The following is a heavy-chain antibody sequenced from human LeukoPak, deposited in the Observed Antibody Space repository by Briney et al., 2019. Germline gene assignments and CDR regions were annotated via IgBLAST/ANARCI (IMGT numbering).Heavy chain of an antibody. CDR1: GGSFSGYY. CDR2: INHSGST. Sequence: SETLSLTCAVYGGSFSGYYWSWIRQPPGKGLEWIGEINHSGSTNYNPSLKSRVTISVDTSKNQFSLKLSSVTAADTAVYYCARHGPTAWGDAFDIWGQGTMVTVSS. CDR3: ARHGPTAWGDAFDI. D-gene: IGHD4-11*01. V-gene: IGHV4-34*01. J-gene: IGHJ3*02.